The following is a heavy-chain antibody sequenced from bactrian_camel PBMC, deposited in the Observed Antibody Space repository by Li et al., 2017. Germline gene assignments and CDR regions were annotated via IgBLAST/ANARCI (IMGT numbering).Heavy chain of an antibody. J-gene: IGHJ6*01. CDR3: SARGVPSDSLCSPDHWGTDVGY. D-gene: IGHD3*01. CDR2: ISSDGST. Sequence: QLVESGGGSEQAGGSLRLSCIASGFTFEDSDMGWYRQAPGSECELVSSISSDGSTYYADSVKGRFTISPDNAQNTRYLQMDNLKPEDTAVYYCSARGVPSDSLCSPDHWGTDVGYWGPGTQVTVS. V-gene: IGHV3S63*01. CDR1: GFTFEDSD.